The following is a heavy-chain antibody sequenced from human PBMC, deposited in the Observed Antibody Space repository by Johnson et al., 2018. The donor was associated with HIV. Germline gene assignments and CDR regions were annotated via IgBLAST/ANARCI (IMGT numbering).Heavy chain of an antibody. Sequence: VESGGGLVQPGGSLRLSCAASGFTFGHFAIHWVRQPPGKGLEWVSGMSWNSGSVGYADSVKGRFTISRENAKNSLYLQMNSQRDGDTAVYYCTKGRWGRVPGAEVFCDIWGQGTMVSVSS. CDR3: TKGRWGRVPGAEVFCDI. V-gene: IGHV3-9*01. J-gene: IGHJ3*02. CDR2: MSWNSGSV. CDR1: GFTFGHFA. D-gene: IGHD3-9*01.